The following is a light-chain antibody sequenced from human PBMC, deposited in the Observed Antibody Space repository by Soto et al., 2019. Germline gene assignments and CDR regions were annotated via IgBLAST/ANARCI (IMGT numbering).Light chain of an antibody. CDR2: SAS. J-gene: IGKJ4*01. V-gene: IGKV3-20*01. Sequence: EIVLTQSRGTLSLCTGERGTLSYRPSQNLGTLYLAWFQQKPGQAPRLLIYSASRRATGIPDRFTGSGSGTDFTLTISSLQPEDFAVYYCQQDYNLRLTFGGGTKVDIK. CDR1: QNLGTLY. CDR3: QQDYNLRLT.